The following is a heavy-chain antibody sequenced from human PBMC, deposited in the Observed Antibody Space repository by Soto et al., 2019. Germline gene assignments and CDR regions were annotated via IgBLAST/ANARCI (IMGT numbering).Heavy chain of an antibody. V-gene: IGHV4-59*08. D-gene: IGHD6-6*01. Sequence: PSETLSLTCTVSGGSISSYYWSWIRQPPGKGLEWIGYIYYSGSTNYNPSLKSRVTISVDTSKNQFSLKLSSVTAADTAVYYCAGESSSPYEAFVIWGQGTMVTVSS. CDR2: IYYSGST. J-gene: IGHJ3*02. CDR1: GGSISSYY. CDR3: AGESSSPYEAFVI.